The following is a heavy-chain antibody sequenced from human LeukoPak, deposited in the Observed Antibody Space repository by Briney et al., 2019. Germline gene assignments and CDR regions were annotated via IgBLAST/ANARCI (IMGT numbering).Heavy chain of an antibody. D-gene: IGHD5-12*01. CDR2: TWYDGSEK. J-gene: IGHJ3*02. CDR1: GFTFSSYA. V-gene: IGHV3-33*01. CDR3: ARDFIVATTNDALDI. Sequence: GRSLRLSCAASGFTFSSYAMHWVRQAPGKGLEWVAVTWYDGSEKYYADSVKGRFTISRGNSKNTLYLQMNGLRAEDTAVYYCARDFIVATTNDALDIWGQGTMVTVSS.